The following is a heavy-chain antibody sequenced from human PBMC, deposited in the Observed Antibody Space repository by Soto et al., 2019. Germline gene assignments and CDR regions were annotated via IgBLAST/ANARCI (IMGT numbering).Heavy chain of an antibody. CDR2: VYRTGST. CDR1: GDSISSSNYF. Sequence: SETLSLTCTVSGDSISSSNYFWGWIRQPPGKGLEWIGEVYRTGSTNYNPSLESRLTISVDKSKNQFSLKLTSVTAADTAVYYCARARATIAAAAIFDCWGQGTLVTVSS. V-gene: IGHV4-39*07. CDR3: ARARATIAAAAIFDC. J-gene: IGHJ4*02. D-gene: IGHD6-13*01.